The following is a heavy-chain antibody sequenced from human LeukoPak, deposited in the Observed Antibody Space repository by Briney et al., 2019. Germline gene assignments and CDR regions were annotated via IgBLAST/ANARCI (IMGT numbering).Heavy chain of an antibody. D-gene: IGHD2-2*01. CDR3: ARGQVPAARGYNWFDP. J-gene: IGHJ5*02. V-gene: IGHV4-34*01. CDR1: GWSFSDYY. Sequence: PSETLSLTCAVYGWSFSDYYWNWIRQPAGKGLEWIGEINARGDTNYNPSLKSRVTISVDTSKKQFSLRLTSMIAADTALYYCARGQVPAARGYNWFDPWGQGTLVTVSS. CDR2: INARGDT.